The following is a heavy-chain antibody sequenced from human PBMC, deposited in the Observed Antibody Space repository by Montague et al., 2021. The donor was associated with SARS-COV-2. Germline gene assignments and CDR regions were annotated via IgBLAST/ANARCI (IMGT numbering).Heavy chain of an antibody. V-gene: IGHV4-61*02. Sequence: TLSLTCTVSGDSISSDNHYWSWIRQPAGKGLEWIGRIYTSGSTNYNPSLKSRVTISVDTSKNQFSLNLTSVTAADTAVYYCARVGGYEYRFFDYWGQGALVTVSS. J-gene: IGHJ4*02. CDR2: IYTSGST. CDR1: GDSISSDNHY. D-gene: IGHD5-12*01. CDR3: ARVGGYEYRFFDY.